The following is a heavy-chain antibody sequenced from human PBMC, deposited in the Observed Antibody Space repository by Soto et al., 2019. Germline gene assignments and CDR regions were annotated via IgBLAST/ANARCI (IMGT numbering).Heavy chain of an antibody. J-gene: IGHJ3*01. CDR2: ISIRGDYR. CDR3: ANHGGFDF. D-gene: IGHD4-17*01. V-gene: IGHV3-23*01. CDR1: GFTFSSSG. Sequence: EGQLLQSGGGLVQPGESLRLSCAASGFTFSSSGMSWVRQAPGKGLEWVSSISIRGDYRYYADSVKGRFTISRDNSKNTLYLQMSSLTVEDTALYYCANHGGFDFCGQGTMVAVSS.